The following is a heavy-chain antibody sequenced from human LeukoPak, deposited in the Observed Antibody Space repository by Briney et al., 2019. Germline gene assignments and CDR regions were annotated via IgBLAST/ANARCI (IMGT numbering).Heavy chain of an antibody. CDR2: IYYSGST. CDR1: GGSISSGDYY. Sequence: SQTLSLTCTVSGGSISSGDYYWSWIRQPPGKGLEWIGYIYYSGSTYYNPSLKSRVTISVDTSKNQFSLKLSSVTAADTAVYYCARKYLAVAGNWYFDLWGRGTLVTVSS. J-gene: IGHJ2*01. CDR3: ARKYLAVAGNWYFDL. V-gene: IGHV4-30-4*01. D-gene: IGHD6-19*01.